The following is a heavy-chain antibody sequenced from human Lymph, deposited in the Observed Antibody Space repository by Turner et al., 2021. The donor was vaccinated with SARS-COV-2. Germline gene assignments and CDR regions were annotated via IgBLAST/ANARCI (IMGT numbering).Heavy chain of an antibody. J-gene: IGHJ3*02. D-gene: IGHD3-10*01. CDR1: GFPFSSYA. CDR2: MSVSGGST. CDR3: AKGVRGVIIPEAFDI. Sequence: EVQLLESGGGLVQPGGSLSLSFAASGFPFSSYAMSWVRQAPGKGLEWVSSMSVSGGSTYYADSVKGRFTISRDNSKNTLYLQMNSLRAEDTAVYYCAKGVRGVIIPEAFDIWGQGTMVTISS. V-gene: IGHV3-23*01.